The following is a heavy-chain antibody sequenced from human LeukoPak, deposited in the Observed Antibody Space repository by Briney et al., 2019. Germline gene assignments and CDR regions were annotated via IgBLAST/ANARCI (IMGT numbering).Heavy chain of an antibody. Sequence: SGPTLVKPTQTLTLTCTFSGFSLSTSGVAVGWIRQPPGKALKWLALIYWDDDKRYSPSLRSRLTITKDTSKNQVVLTLTNMDPVDTATYYCAHSKTGLLILYYFDYWGQGALVTVSS. V-gene: IGHV2-5*02. CDR3: AHSKTGLLILYYFDY. CDR2: IYWDDDK. D-gene: IGHD2/OR15-2a*01. CDR1: GFSLSTSGVA. J-gene: IGHJ4*02.